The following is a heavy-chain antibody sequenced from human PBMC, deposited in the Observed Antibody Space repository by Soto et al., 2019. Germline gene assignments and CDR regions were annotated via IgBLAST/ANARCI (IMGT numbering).Heavy chain of an antibody. V-gene: IGHV6-1*01. CDR3: ARGREGRYSSSFWFDP. Sequence: PSHPLSLTCAISVDSVSSNSAAWNCIMQSPSIGLEWLGRTYYRSKWYNDYAVSVKSRITINPDTSKNQFSLQLNSVTPEDTAVYYCARGREGRYSSSFWFDPWGQGTLVTVSS. CDR1: VDSVSSNSAA. D-gene: IGHD6-6*01. CDR2: TYYRSKWYN. J-gene: IGHJ5*02.